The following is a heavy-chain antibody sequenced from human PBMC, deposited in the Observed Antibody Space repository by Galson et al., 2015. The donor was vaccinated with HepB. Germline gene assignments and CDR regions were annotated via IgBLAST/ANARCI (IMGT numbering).Heavy chain of an antibody. CDR2: ISYDESNK. V-gene: IGHV3-33*05. CDR3: ARGGGLLTGYRGMDV. J-gene: IGHJ6*02. CDR1: GISLIEHT. Sequence: SPRLSCAASGISLIEHTIYWVRQAPGKGLEWVAVISYDESNKLYADSVKGRSTISRDISKNTLYLQMNSLRVEDTALYFCARGGGLLTGYRGMDVWGQGTTVTVSS. D-gene: IGHD3-9*01.